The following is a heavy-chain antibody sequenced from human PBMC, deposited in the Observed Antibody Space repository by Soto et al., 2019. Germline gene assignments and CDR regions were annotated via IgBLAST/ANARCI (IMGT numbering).Heavy chain of an antibody. CDR1: GFTFSSYA. CDR3: ASLVVTAISYYGMAV. V-gene: IGHV3-30-3*01. D-gene: IGHD2-21*02. J-gene: IGHJ6*02. CDR2: ISYDGSNK. Sequence: GGSLRLSCAASGFTFSSYAMHWVRQAPGKGLEWVAVISYDGSNKYYADSVKGRFTISRDNSKNTLYLQMNSLRAEDTAVYYCASLVVTAISYYGMAVWGQGTTVTVSS.